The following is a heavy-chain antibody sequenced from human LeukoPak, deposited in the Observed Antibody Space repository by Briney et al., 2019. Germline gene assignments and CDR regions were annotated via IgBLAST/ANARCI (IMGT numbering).Heavy chain of an antibody. Sequence: EGSLRLSCAASGFTFSSYEMYWDRQAPGKGLEWVSYISSSGSTIYYADSVKGRFTISRDNAKNSLYLQMNSLRAEDTAVYYCAELGITMIGGVWGKGTTVTISS. CDR1: GFTFSSYE. CDR3: AELGITMIGGV. CDR2: ISSSGSTI. J-gene: IGHJ6*04. D-gene: IGHD3-10*02. V-gene: IGHV3-48*03.